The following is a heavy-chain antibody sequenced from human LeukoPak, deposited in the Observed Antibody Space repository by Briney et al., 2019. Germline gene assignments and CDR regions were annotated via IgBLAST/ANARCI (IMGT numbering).Heavy chain of an antibody. CDR3: ARAHYDSSGYKRGAFDI. J-gene: IGHJ3*02. V-gene: IGHV4-39*07. D-gene: IGHD3-22*01. CDR1: GGSISSSSYY. Sequence: SETLSLTCTVSGGSISSSSYYWGWIRQPPGKGLEWIGSIYYSGSTYYNPSLKSRVTISVDTSKNQFSLKLSSVTAADTAVYYCARAHYDSSGYKRGAFDIWGQGTMVTVSS. CDR2: IYYSGST.